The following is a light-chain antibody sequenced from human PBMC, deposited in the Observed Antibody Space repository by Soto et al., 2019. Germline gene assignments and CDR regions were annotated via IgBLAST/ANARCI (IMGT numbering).Light chain of an antibody. CDR1: QSLLFYDGNTY. CDR2: KVS. CDR3: MQGTHWPYT. V-gene: IGKV2-30*01. Sequence: DVVMSQSPLSLPVTFGQPASIACRSSQSLLFYDGNTYLSWFQQRPGQSPRRLIYKVSNRDSGVPDRFSGSGAGTDFTLKISRVEAEAIGVYYCMQGTHWPYTFGQGTRLEIK. J-gene: IGKJ2*01.